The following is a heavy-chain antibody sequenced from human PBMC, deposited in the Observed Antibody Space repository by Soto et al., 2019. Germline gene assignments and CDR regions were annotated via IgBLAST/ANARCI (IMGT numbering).Heavy chain of an antibody. V-gene: IGHV3-73*01. Sequence: GGSLRLSCAASGFSFSGSTMHWVRQASGKGLEWVGRIRDKANSYATAYAASVKGRFTISRDDSKNTAYLQMNSLKTEDTAVYYCTRTYGQGSYDADSGQGTLVTVSS. J-gene: IGHJ4*02. CDR1: GFSFSGST. CDR3: TRTYGQGSYDAD. CDR2: IRDKANSYAT. D-gene: IGHD3-16*01.